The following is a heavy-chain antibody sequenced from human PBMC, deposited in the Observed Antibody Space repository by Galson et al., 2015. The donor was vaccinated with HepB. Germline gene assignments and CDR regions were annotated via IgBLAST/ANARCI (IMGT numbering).Heavy chain of an antibody. CDR3: ARAWRINYYGSGSRPGYFDL. J-gene: IGHJ2*01. D-gene: IGHD3-10*01. CDR1: GGSFSGYY. CDR2: INHSGST. V-gene: IGHV4-34*01. Sequence: ETLSLTCAVYGGSFSGYYWSWIRQPPGKGLEWIGEINHSGSTNYNPSLKSRVTISVDTSKNQFSLKLSSVTAADTAVYYCARAWRINYYGSGSRPGYFDLWGRGTLVPVSS.